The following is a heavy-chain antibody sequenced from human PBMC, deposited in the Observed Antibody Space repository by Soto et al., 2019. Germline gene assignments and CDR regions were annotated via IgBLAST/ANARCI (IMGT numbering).Heavy chain of an antibody. CDR2: IYSGGST. V-gene: IGHV3-66*01. CDR3: AREGGLDSSGWYRDAGYDY. Sequence: VQLVESGGGLVQPGGSLRLSCAASGFTVSSNYMSWVRQAPGKGLEWVSVIYSGGSTYYADSVKGRFTISRDNSKNTLYLQMNSLRAEDTAVYYCAREGGLDSSGWYRDAGYDYWGQGTLVTVSS. D-gene: IGHD6-19*01. CDR1: GFTVSSNY. J-gene: IGHJ4*02.